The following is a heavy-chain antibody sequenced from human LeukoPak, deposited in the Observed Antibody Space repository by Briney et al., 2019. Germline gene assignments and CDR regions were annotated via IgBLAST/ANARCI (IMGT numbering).Heavy chain of an antibody. V-gene: IGHV3-7*01. D-gene: IGHD3-9*01. Sequence: GGSLRLSCAASGFSLSSYYVSWVRQAPGKRLEWLANIGYDGSQKNYEDSLEGRFTISKDNAKNSLFLEINSLRAEDTAVYYCAREYFPPGLLTIVFDNWGQGTLVTVSS. CDR2: IGYDGSQK. CDR3: AREYFPPGLLTIVFDN. CDR1: GFSLSSYY. J-gene: IGHJ4*02.